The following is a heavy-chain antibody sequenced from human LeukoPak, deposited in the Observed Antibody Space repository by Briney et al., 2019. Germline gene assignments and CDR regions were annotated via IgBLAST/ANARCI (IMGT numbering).Heavy chain of an antibody. V-gene: IGHV4-59*01. CDR3: ARDRHYYDSSGYYDY. D-gene: IGHD3-22*01. CDR1: GGSISSYY. Sequence: PWETLSLTCTVSGGSISSYYWSWIRQPPGKGLEWIGYIYYSGSTNYNPSLKSRVTISVDTSKNQFSLKLSSVTAADTAVYYCARDRHYYDSSGYYDYWGQGTLVTVSS. J-gene: IGHJ4*02. CDR2: IYYSGST.